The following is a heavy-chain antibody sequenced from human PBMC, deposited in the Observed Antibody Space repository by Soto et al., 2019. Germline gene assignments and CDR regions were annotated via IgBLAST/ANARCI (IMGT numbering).Heavy chain of an antibody. CDR2: ISGYNGNT. V-gene: IGHV1-18*01. J-gene: IGHJ6*02. D-gene: IGHD6-19*01. CDR1: GYTFSNYG. CDR3: ARFIMVGGWFDPNYYHGMDV. Sequence: QVQLVQSGAEVKKPGASVTVSCKTSGYTFSNYGINWVRQAPGQGLEWMGWISGYNGNTNYAQTVQSRVTMTTDTSTGTVYMGLRSLKSDDTAIYYCARFIMVGGWFDPNYYHGMDVWGQGTTVTVSS.